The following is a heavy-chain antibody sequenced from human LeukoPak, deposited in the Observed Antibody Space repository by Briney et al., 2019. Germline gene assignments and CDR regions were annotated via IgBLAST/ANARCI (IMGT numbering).Heavy chain of an antibody. Sequence: PGGSLRLSCAASGFTFSSYSMNWVRQAPGKGLEWVSYISSSSSTIYYADSVKGRFTISRDNAKNSLYLQMNSLRAEDTAVYYCARGTYYYDNRGGPFDYWGQGTLVTVSS. CDR1: GFTFSSYS. V-gene: IGHV3-48*04. CDR3: ARGTYYYDNRGGPFDY. J-gene: IGHJ4*02. CDR2: ISSSSSTI. D-gene: IGHD3-22*01.